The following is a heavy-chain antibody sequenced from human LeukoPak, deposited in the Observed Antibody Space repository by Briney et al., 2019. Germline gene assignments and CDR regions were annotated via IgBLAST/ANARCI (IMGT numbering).Heavy chain of an antibody. J-gene: IGHJ5*02. CDR2: INQSGST. D-gene: IGHD3-10*01. Sequence: PSETLSLTCAVYSGSFSGHYWNWIRQPPGKGLEWIGEINQSGSTKYNPPLESRVTISVDTSKNQFSLKPSSMTAADTAVYYCARGPGSGSYFAWFDTWGQGALVTVSS. V-gene: IGHV4-34*01. CDR1: SGSFSGHY. CDR3: ARGPGSGSYFAWFDT.